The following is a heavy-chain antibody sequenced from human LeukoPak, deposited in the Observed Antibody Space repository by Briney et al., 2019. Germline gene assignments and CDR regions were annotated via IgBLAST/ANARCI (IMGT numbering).Heavy chain of an antibody. Sequence: SETLSLTCAVSGGSISSGGYSWSWIRQPPGKGLEWIGYIYYSGSTYYNPSLKSRLTISVDTSKNQFSLKLSSVTAADTAVYYCARDLLSNNWFDPWGQGTLVTVSS. CDR1: GGSISSGGYS. V-gene: IGHV4-30-4*07. CDR3: ARDLLSNNWFDP. J-gene: IGHJ5*02. CDR2: IYYSGST.